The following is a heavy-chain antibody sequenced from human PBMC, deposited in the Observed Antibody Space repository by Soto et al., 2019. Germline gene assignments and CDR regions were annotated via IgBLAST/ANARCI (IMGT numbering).Heavy chain of an antibody. CDR1: GFTFSDYY. J-gene: IGHJ6*02. CDR3: ARDGPWSSRPLIVANGMDV. CDR2: ISSSGSTI. D-gene: IGHD3-22*01. Sequence: QVQLVESGGGLVKPGGSLRLSCAASGFTFSDYYMSWIRQAPGKGLEWVSYISSSGSTIYYADSVKGRFTISRDNAKNXLXXQMNSLRAEDTAVYYCARDGPWSSRPLIVANGMDVWGQGTTVTVSS. V-gene: IGHV3-11*01.